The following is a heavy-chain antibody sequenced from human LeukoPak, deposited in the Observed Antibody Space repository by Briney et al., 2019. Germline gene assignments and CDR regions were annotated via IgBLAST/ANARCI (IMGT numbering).Heavy chain of an antibody. CDR2: ISYSGNT. CDR3: ARLLDAPRLSAYYFDF. J-gene: IGHJ4*02. D-gene: IGHD3/OR15-3a*01. V-gene: IGHV4-39*01. Sequence: PSETLSLTCTVSRGSISNSLSYWGWIRQPPGKGLEWIGSISYSGNTYYNPSLKSRVTISVDTSKNQFSLKLSSATATDTAVYYCARLLDAPRLSAYYFDFWGQGTLVTVSP. CDR1: RGSISNSLSY.